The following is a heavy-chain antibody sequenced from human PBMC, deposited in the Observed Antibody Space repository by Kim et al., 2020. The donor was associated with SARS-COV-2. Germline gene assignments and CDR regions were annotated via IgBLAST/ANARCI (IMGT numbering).Heavy chain of an antibody. D-gene: IGHD3-10*01. CDR1: GFTFSNAW. CDR3: TTPYTMVRFEDLYYYYGMDV. V-gene: IGHV3-15*01. Sequence: GGSLRLSCAASGFTFSNAWMSWVRQAPGKGLEWVGRIKSKTDGGTTDYAAPVKGRFTISRDDSKNTLYLQMNSLKTEDTAVYYCTTPYTMVRFEDLYYYYGMDVWGQGTTVTVSS. CDR2: IKSKTDGGTT. J-gene: IGHJ6*02.